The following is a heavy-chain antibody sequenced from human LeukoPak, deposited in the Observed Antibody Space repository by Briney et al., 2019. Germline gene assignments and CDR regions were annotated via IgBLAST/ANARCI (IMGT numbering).Heavy chain of an antibody. Sequence: GGSLRLSCAASGFTFSSYAMSWVRQAPGKGLEWVSAISGSGGSTYYADSVKGRFTISRDNSKNTLYLQMNSLRAEDTAVYYCARDTYYYDSSGYYKFDYWGQGTLVTVSS. CDR1: GFTFSSYA. CDR3: ARDTYYYDSSGYYKFDY. J-gene: IGHJ4*02. V-gene: IGHV3-23*01. D-gene: IGHD3-22*01. CDR2: ISGSGGST.